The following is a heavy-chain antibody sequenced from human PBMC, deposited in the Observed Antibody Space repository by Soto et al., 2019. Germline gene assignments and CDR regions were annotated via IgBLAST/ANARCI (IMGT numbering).Heavy chain of an antibody. CDR1: GYTFTSYG. J-gene: IGHJ6*03. CDR3: ARVVPYYHFWSCYSAAHYYSYMDV. CDR2: ISAYNGNT. D-gene: IGHD3-3*01. V-gene: IGHV1-18*01. Sequence: ASVKVSCKAPGYTFTSYGISWVRQAPGQGLEWMGWISAYNGNTNYAQKLQGRVTMTTDTSTSTAYMELRSLRTDDKAVYYCARVVPYYHFWSCYSAAHYYSYMDVSSKGTTVTVSS.